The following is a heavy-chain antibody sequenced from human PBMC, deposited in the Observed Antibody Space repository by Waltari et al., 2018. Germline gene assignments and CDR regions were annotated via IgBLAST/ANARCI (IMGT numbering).Heavy chain of an antibody. D-gene: IGHD5-12*01. CDR2: IYHSGST. CDR3: ASASVATIPQGDY. V-gene: IGHV4-38-2*02. J-gene: IGHJ4*02. CDR1: GYSISSGYY. Sequence: QVQLQESGPGLVKPSETLSLTCTVSGYSISSGYYWGWIRQPPGKGLEWIGSIYHSGSTYYNPSLKSRVTISVDTSKNQFSLKLSSVTAADTAVYYCASASVATIPQGDYWGQGTLVTVSS.